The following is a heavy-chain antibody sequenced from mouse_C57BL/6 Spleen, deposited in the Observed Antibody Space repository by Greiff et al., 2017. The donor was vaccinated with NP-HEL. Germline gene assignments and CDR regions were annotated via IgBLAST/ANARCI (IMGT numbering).Heavy chain of an antibody. CDR3: ARFLSGLFYAMDY. CDR2: INPSSGYT. V-gene: IGHV1-7*01. CDR1: GYTFTSYW. J-gene: IGHJ4*01. Sequence: QVQLQQSGAELAKPGASVKLSCKASGYTFTSYWMHWVKQRPGQGLEWIGYINPSSGYTKYNQKFKDKATLTADKSSSTAYMQLSSLTYEDSAVYYCARFLSGLFYAMDYWGQGTSVTVSS. D-gene: IGHD3-2*02.